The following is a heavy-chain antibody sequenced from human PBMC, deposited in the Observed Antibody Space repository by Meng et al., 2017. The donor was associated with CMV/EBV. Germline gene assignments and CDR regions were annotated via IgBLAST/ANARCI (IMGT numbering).Heavy chain of an antibody. CDR2: IKQDGSEK. V-gene: IGHV3-7*01. J-gene: IGHJ1*01. D-gene: IGHD3-10*01. Sequence: GGSLRLSCAASGFTFSSYWMSWVRQAPGKGLEWMANIKQDGSEKYYVDSVKGRFTISRDNDKNSLYLQMNSLRAEDTAVDYCARSSGPRDFQHWGQGTLVTVSS. CDR3: ARSSGPRDFQH. CDR1: GFTFSSYW.